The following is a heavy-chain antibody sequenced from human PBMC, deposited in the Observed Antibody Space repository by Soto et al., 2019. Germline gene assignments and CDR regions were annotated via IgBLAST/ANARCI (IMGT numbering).Heavy chain of an antibody. V-gene: IGHV4-59*08. CDR2: IYYSGST. Sequence: SETLSLTCTVSGGSISSYYWSWIRQPPGKGLEWIGYIYYSGSTNYNPSLKSRVTISVDTSKNQFSLKLSSVTAADTAVYYCARHAARYCSGGSCPRLPPIQIDYWGQGTLVTVSS. J-gene: IGHJ4*02. CDR3: ARHAARYCSGGSCPRLPPIQIDY. CDR1: GGSISSYY. D-gene: IGHD2-15*01.